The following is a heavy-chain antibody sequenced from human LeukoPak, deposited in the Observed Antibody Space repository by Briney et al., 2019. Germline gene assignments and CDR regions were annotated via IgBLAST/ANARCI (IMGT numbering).Heavy chain of an antibody. V-gene: IGHV3-30*04. CDR2: ISYDGSNK. Sequence: GGSLRLSCAASGFTFSSYAMHWVRQAPGKGLEWVAVISYDGSNKYYADSVKGRFTISRDNSKKTLYLQMNSLRAEDTAVYYCARAGYFDYWGQGTLVTVSS. CDR3: ARAGYFDY. CDR1: GFTFSSYA. J-gene: IGHJ4*02.